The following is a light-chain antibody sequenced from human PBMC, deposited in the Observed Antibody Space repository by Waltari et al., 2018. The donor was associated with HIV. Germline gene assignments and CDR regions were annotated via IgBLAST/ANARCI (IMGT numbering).Light chain of an antibody. CDR3: QSYDSSLNVI. Sequence: QSVLTQPPSVSGAPGQRVTISCTGSNSTIGAGYGFHWYQHLPGAAPKLLIYDINNRPSGVPDRFSGSKSGTSASLAITGLQVEDEGDYFCQSYDSSLNVIFGGGTKLTVL. CDR1: NSTIGAGYG. CDR2: DIN. V-gene: IGLV1-40*01. J-gene: IGLJ2*01.